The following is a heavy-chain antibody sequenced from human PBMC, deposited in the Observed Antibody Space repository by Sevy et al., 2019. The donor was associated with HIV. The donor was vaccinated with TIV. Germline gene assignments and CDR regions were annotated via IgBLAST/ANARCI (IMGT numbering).Heavy chain of an antibody. J-gene: IGHJ4*02. CDR1: GFTFSNAW. D-gene: IGHD2-21*02. V-gene: IGHV3-15*01. CDR2: IKSNTDGGTT. CDR3: TTVRHIVVVTAGY. Sequence: GGSLRLSCAASGFTFSNAWMSWVRQAPGKGLEWVGRIKSNTDGGTTDYAAPVKGRFTISRDDSKNTLYLQMNSLKTEDTAVYYCTTVRHIVVVTAGYWGQGTLVTVSS.